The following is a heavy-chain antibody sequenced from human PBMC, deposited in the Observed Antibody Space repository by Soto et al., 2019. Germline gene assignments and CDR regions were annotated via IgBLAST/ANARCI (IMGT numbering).Heavy chain of an antibody. J-gene: IGHJ4*02. D-gene: IGHD3-22*01. Sequence: QVQLGQSGAEVKKPGSSVKVSCKASGGTFSSYAISWLRQAPVQGLEWMGGIIPIFGTANYAQKFQGRVTITADESTSTAYMELSSLRSEDTAVYYCATPRRGSSGYYPFWYWGQGTLVTVSS. CDR2: IIPIFGTA. V-gene: IGHV1-69*01. CDR1: GGTFSSYA. CDR3: ATPRRGSSGYYPFWY.